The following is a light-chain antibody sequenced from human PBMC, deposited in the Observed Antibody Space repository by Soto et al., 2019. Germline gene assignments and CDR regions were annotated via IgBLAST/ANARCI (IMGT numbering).Light chain of an antibody. CDR1: SSDVGGYNY. CDR2: DIS. J-gene: IGLJ2*01. Sequence: QSALTQPDSVSGSPGQSITISCTGTSSDVGGYNYVSWYQQHPGKAPKLMIYDISNRPSGVSNRFSGSKSGNTASLTISGLQAEDDADYYCSSYTRRSTVVFGGGTKLTVL. CDR3: SSYTRRSTVV. V-gene: IGLV2-14*01.